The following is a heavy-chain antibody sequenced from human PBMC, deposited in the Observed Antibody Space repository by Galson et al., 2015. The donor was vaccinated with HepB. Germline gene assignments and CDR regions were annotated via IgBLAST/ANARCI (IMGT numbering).Heavy chain of an antibody. Sequence: SVKVSCKASGGTFSSYAISWVRQAPGQGLEWMGGIIPIFGTANYAQKFQGRVTITADKSTSTAYMELSSLRSEDTAVYYCARTSIVVVVAATYIDAFHSWGQGTMVTVSS. V-gene: IGHV1-69*06. D-gene: IGHD2-15*01. CDR1: GGTFSSYA. CDR2: IIPIFGTA. CDR3: ARTSIVVVVAATYIDAFHS. J-gene: IGHJ3*02.